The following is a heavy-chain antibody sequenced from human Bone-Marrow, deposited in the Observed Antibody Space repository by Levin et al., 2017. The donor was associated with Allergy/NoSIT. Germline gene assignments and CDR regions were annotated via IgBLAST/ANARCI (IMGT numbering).Heavy chain of an antibody. Sequence: PGGSLRLSCAASGFTFSSYWMHWVRQAPGKGLVWVSRINSDGSSTSYADSVKGRFTISRDNAKNTLYLQMNSLRAEDTAVYYCARDRPRSDEPYYYGMDVWGQGTTVTVSS. CDR3: ARDRPRSDEPYYYGMDV. J-gene: IGHJ6*02. CDR1: GFTFSSYW. V-gene: IGHV3-74*01. D-gene: IGHD3-3*01. CDR2: INSDGSST.